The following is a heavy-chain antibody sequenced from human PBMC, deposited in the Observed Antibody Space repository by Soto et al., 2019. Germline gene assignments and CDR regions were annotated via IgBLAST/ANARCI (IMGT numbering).Heavy chain of an antibody. CDR2: IYYSGST. CDR1: GGSTSSGDYY. V-gene: IGHV4-30-4*01. J-gene: IGHJ4*02. CDR3: ARTPTESNYAFDY. Sequence: PSETLSLTCTVSGGSTSSGDYYWSWIRQPPGKGLEWIGYIYYSGSTYYNPSLKSRVTISVDTSKNQFSLKLSSVTAADTAVYYCARTPTESNYAFDYWGQGTLVTVSS. D-gene: IGHD4-4*01.